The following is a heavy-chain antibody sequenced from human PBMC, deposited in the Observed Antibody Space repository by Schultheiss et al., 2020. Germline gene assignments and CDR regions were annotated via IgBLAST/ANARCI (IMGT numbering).Heavy chain of an antibody. D-gene: IGHD2-21*01. J-gene: IGHJ3*02. CDR3: ARDLVGHIVVASDAFDI. CDR2: IYTSGST. CDR1: GGSISSGSYY. V-gene: IGHV4-61*02. Sequence: SETLSLTCTVSGGSISSGSYYWSWIRQPAGKGLEWIGRIYTSGSTYYNPSLKSRVTISVDTSKNQFSLKLSSVTAADTAVYYCARDLVGHIVVASDAFDIWGQGTMVNVSS.